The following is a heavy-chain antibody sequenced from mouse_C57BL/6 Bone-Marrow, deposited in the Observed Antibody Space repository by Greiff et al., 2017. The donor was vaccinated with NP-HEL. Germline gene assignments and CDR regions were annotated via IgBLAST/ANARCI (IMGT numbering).Heavy chain of an antibody. V-gene: IGHV2-5*01. CDR3: AKTPFDY. Sequence: VQLQQSGPGLVQPSQSLSLTCTVSGFSLTSYGVHWVRQSPGKGLEWLGVIWRGGSTDYNAAFMSRLSIPTDNPKSPAFFKMNRLQTYDNSIYLCAKTPFDYWGQGTTLTGSS. CDR2: IWRGGST. CDR1: GFSLTSYG. J-gene: IGHJ2*01.